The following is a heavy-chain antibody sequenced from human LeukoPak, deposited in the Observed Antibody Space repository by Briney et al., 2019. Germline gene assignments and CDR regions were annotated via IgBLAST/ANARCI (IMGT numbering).Heavy chain of an antibody. Sequence: RWASVTVSCKASGYTFTNYDINWVRQATGQGLEWLGWMSASRGNTGYAQKFQGRVSMTRATSISTAYLELSSLTFEDTAVYYCASTPPKGNIDYWGQGTLVTVSS. J-gene: IGHJ4*02. CDR1: GYTFTNYD. D-gene: IGHD4-23*01. V-gene: IGHV1-8*01. CDR3: ASTPPKGNIDY. CDR2: MSASRGNT.